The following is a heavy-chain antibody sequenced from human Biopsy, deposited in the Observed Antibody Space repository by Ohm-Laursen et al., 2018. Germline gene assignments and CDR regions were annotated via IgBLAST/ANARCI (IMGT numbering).Heavy chain of an antibody. V-gene: IGHV3-33*06. CDR2: IWSSATYK. D-gene: IGHD3-16*01. CDR3: VKDGGQTAPYSFDV. CDR1: GFTFSDHN. J-gene: IGHJ3*01. Sequence: SLRLSCTAPGFTFSDHNMHWVRQAPGKGLEWVAFIWSSATYKAYADSAKGRFTVSRVNSKNTVYLQMNSLSADDTAIYSCVKDGGQTAPYSFDVWGQGTMVTVSS.